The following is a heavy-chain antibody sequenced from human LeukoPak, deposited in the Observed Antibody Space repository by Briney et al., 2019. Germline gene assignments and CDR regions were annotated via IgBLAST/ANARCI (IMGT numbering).Heavy chain of an antibody. CDR1: GFTFSNAW. D-gene: IGHD6-19*01. CDR2: IKSKTDGGTT. V-gene: IGHV3-15*01. Sequence: GGSLRLSCAASGFTFSNAWMSWVRQAPGKGLEWVGRIKSKTDGGTTDYAAPVKGRFTISRDDSKNTLYLQMNSLKTEDTAVHYCTTFLPGIAVAGTEDWFDYWGQGTLVTVSS. CDR3: TTFLPGIAVAGTEDWFDY. J-gene: IGHJ4*02.